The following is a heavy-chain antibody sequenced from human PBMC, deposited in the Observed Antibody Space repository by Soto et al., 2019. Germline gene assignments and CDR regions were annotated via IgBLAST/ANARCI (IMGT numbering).Heavy chain of an antibody. V-gene: IGHV4-59*01. CDR3: ARDGSYYYGSGSRPYYYGMDV. J-gene: IGHJ6*02. CDR1: GGSISSYY. Sequence: SETLSLTCTVSGGSISSYYWSWIRQPPGKGLEWIGYIYYSGSTNYNPSLKSRVTISVDTSKNQFSLKLSSVTAADTAVYYCARDGSYYYGSGSRPYYYGMDVWGQGTTVTVSS. D-gene: IGHD3-10*01. CDR2: IYYSGST.